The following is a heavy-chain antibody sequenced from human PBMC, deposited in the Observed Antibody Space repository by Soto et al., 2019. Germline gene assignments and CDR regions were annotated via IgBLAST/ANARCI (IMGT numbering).Heavy chain of an antibody. CDR1: GGSISNVNDC. Sequence: QVQLQESGPGLVKPSETLSLTCTVSGGSISNVNDCWSWIRQSPDKGLEWIGHIYDGGSTYNTPSLKSRITRSVDTSKNQFSLKLISVCVGVTAVMYGARAPSGDKVDYWGQGILVTVSS. V-gene: IGHV4-30-4*01. CDR3: ARAPSGDKVDY. D-gene: IGHD7-27*01. CDR2: IYDGGST. J-gene: IGHJ4*02.